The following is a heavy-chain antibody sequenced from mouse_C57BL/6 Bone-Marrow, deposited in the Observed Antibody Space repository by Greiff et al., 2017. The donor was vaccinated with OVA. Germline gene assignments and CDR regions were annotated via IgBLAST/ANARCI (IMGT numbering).Heavy chain of an antibody. CDR1: GYTFTSYG. D-gene: IGHD1-1*02. V-gene: IGHV1-81*01. J-gene: IGHJ3*01. CDR2: IYPRSGNT. CDR3: ARKGLWSEGFAY. Sequence: QVHVKQSGAELARPGASVKLSCKASGYTFTSYGISWVKQRTGQGLEWIGEIYPRSGNTYYNEKFKGKATLTADKSSRTAYMELRSLTSEDSAVYFCARKGLWSEGFAYWGQGTLVTVSA.